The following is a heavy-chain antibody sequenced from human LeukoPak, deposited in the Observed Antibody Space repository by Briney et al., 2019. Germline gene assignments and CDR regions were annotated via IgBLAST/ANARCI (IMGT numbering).Heavy chain of an antibody. Sequence: GESLKVCCAGCGYRFTSYWIVWVRELGGEGLEWMGIIYAGGSDTRYSPSFQGQVTISVDKSINTAYLQWRSLKASDTAMYYCGRSGHYGTDVWGQGTTVTVSS. J-gene: IGHJ6*02. D-gene: IGHD3-10*01. V-gene: IGHV5-51*01. CDR3: GRSGHYGTDV. CDR1: GYRFTSYW. CDR2: IYAGGSDT.